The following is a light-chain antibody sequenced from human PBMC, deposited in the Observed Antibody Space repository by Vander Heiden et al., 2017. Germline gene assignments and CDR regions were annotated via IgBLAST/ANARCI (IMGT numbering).Light chain of an antibody. Sequence: EIVSTQSPATLSLSPGERATLSCRASQSVSSYLAWYQQKPGQAPRLLIYDASNSATGIPARFSGSGSGTDFTLTISSLEPEDFAVYYCQQRSNWPGTFGPGTKVDIK. CDR1: QSVSSY. J-gene: IGKJ3*01. V-gene: IGKV3-11*01. CDR2: DAS. CDR3: QQRSNWPGT.